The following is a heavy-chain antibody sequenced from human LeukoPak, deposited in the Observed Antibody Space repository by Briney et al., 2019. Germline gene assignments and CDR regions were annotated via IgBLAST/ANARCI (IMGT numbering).Heavy chain of an antibody. CDR2: VYPGDSNT. D-gene: IGHD6-6*01. V-gene: IGHV5-51*01. CDR1: GYSFTTYW. J-gene: IGHJ6*02. Sequence: GESLKISCQGSGYSFTTYWIAWVRQKPGKGLEWMGVVYPGDSNTRYSPSFQGQVTISADKSISTAFLQWSSLKASDTAMYYCATSYSRSSVYFYYGLDFWGQGTTVTVSS. CDR3: ATSYSRSSVYFYYGLDF.